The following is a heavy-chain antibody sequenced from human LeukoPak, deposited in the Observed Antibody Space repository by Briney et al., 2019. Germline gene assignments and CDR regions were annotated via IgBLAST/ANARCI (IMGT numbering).Heavy chain of an antibody. CDR3: ARVPSGGNSFDY. V-gene: IGHV3-21*01. J-gene: IGHJ4*02. D-gene: IGHD2-15*01. CDR1: GFTFSSYA. Sequence: GGSLRLSCAASGFTFSSYAMSWVRQAPGKGLEWVSSISSSSSYIYYADSVKGRFTISRDNAKNSLYLQMNSLRAEDTAVYYCARVPSGGNSFDYWGQGTLVTVSS. CDR2: ISSSSSYI.